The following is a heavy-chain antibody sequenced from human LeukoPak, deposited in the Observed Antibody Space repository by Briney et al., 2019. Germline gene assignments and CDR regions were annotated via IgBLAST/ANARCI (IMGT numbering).Heavy chain of an antibody. D-gene: IGHD6-13*01. J-gene: IGHJ4*02. CDR2: IYYSGST. Sequence: SETLSLTCTVSGGSISSYYWSWIRQPPGKGLEWIGYIYYSGSTNYNPPLKSRVTISVDTSKNQFSLKLSSVTAADTAVYYCARQLGSSWFFFDYWGQGTLVTVSS. V-gene: IGHV4-59*08. CDR1: GGSISSYY. CDR3: ARQLGSSWFFFDY.